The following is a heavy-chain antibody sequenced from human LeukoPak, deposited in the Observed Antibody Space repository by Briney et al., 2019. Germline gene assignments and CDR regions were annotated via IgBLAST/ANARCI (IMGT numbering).Heavy chain of an antibody. V-gene: IGHV3-30*14. CDR3: ARRHLGFYDDS. CDR2: LSYDGSNK. J-gene: IGHJ4*02. D-gene: IGHD5/OR15-5a*01. Sequence: PGGSLRLSCAASGLTFSTSAMHWVRQAPGKGLDWVAVLSYDGSNKYYADSVKGRFTISSDNSKNIVYLQMNSLRVEESAVYYCARRHLGFYDDSWGQGVLVTVPS. CDR1: GLTFSTSA.